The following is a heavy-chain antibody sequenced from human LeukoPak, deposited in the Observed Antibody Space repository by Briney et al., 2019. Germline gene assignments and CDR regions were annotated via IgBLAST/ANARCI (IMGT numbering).Heavy chain of an antibody. Sequence: GGSLGLSCAASGFTFGSYWMTWVRQAPGKGLEWVANIKQDESEKYYVDSVRGRFTISRDNAKNSLYLQMNSLRAEDTAVYYCARCNYYDSSGYPTSFENWGQGTLVTVSS. CDR2: IKQDESEK. D-gene: IGHD3-22*01. J-gene: IGHJ4*02. CDR1: GFTFGSYW. V-gene: IGHV3-7*01. CDR3: ARCNYYDSSGYPTSFEN.